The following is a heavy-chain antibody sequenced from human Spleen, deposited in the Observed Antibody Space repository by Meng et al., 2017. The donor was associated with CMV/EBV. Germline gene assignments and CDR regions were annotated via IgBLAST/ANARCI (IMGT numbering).Heavy chain of an antibody. CDR2: ISGFDGHT. CDR3: ARALAQRYYDVSGHDY. V-gene: IGHV1-18*01. Sequence: SGYRFKRYGVSWVRQAPGQGLEWMGWISGFDGHTNDAPKFQGRVTLTTDTSTTTAYMELRSLTSDDTAVYFCARALAQRYYDVSGHDYWGQGTLVTVSS. D-gene: IGHD3-22*01. J-gene: IGHJ4*02. CDR1: GYRFKRYG.